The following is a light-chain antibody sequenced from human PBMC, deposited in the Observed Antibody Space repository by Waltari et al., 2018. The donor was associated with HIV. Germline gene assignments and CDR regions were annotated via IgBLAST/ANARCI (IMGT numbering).Light chain of an antibody. Sequence: QSVLTQPPSASGTPGQRVTISCSGSSSNIGSYYVYWYQQLPGTAPKLLIDRNNQLPSGVPDRFSGSKSGTSASLAISGLRSEDEADYYCAAWTDSLSGVVFGGGTKLSVL. CDR3: AAWTDSLSGVV. CDR1: SSNIGSYY. CDR2: RNN. J-gene: IGLJ2*01. V-gene: IGLV1-47*01.